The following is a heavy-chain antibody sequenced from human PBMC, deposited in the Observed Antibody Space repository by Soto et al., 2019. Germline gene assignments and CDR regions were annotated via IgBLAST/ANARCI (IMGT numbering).Heavy chain of an antibody. V-gene: IGHV5-51*01. CDR3: SRHFRWFGEPDYYYYGMDV. J-gene: IGHJ6*02. D-gene: IGHD3-10*01. CDR1: GYSFTSYW. Sequence: GESLKISCNGSGYSFTSYWIGWVRQMPGKGLEWMGIIYPGDSDTRYSPSFQGQVTISADKSISTAYLQWSSLKASDTAMYYCSRHFRWFGEPDYYYYGMDVWGQGTTVTVSS. CDR2: IYPGDSDT.